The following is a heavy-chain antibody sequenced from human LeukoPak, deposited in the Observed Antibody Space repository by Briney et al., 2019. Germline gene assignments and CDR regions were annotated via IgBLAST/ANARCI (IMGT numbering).Heavy chain of an antibody. CDR3: ATMGYYYDSSGYYRY. CDR1: GFTFSDYY. D-gene: IGHD3-22*01. J-gene: IGHJ4*02. V-gene: IGHV3-11*01. Sequence: SGGSLRLSCAASGFTFSDYYMSWIRQAPGKGLEWVSYVSSSGSTVYYADSVKGRFTISRDNAKNSLYLQMNSLRAEDTAVYYCATMGYYYDSSGYYRYWGQGTLVTVS. CDR2: VSSSGSTV.